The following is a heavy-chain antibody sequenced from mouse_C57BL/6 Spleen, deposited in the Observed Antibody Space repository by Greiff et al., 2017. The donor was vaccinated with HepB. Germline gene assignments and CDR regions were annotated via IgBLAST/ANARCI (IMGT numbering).Heavy chain of an antibody. CDR1: GYTFTSYW. J-gene: IGHJ3*01. V-gene: IGHV1-55*01. D-gene: IGHD2-1*01. CDR2: IYPGSGST. CDR3: AREGPFYGNYDAY. Sequence: QVQLQHPGAELVKPGASVKMSCKASGYTFTSYWITWVKQRPGQGLEWIGDIYPGSGSTNYNEKFKSKATLTVDTSSSTAYMQLSSLTSEDSAVYYCAREGPFYGNYDAYWGQGTLVTVSA.